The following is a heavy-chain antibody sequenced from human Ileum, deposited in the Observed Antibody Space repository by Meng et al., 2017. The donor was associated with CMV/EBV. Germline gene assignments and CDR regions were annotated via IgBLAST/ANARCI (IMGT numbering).Heavy chain of an antibody. CDR2: IHHSGST. D-gene: IGHD3-3*01. J-gene: IGHJ5*02. Sequence: YGVSFSGYYWSLVRPPPGKGLEWIEEIHHSGSTNYNPSLNSRVTISVDTSKHQFSLKLSAVTAADTAVYYCARGVKLRFLELIWFDPWGQGTLVTVSS. CDR3: ARGVKLRFLELIWFDP. V-gene: IGHV4-34*01. CDR1: GVSFSGYY.